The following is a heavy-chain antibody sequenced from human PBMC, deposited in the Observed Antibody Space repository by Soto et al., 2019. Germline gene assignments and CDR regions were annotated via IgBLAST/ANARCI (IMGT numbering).Heavy chain of an antibody. CDR2: ISYDGINK. J-gene: IGHJ4*02. V-gene: IGHV3-30-3*01. D-gene: IGHD5-18*01. Sequence: QVQLVESGGGVVQPGRVLRLSCAASGFTFSTYTMHWVRQAPAKGLEWVALISYDGINKYYADSVKGRFTITRDTSKNTLFLQMDSLRAEDTAVYYCAREVDIAMAPLDYWGQGTLVTVSS. CDR3: AREVDIAMAPLDY. CDR1: GFTFSTYT.